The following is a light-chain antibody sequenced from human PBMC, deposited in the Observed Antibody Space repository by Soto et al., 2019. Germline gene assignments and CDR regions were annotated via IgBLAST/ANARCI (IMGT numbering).Light chain of an antibody. Sequence: IGITQSSATLSVSPGERVTLSCRASQSISTNLVWYQQKPGQAPRLLIYGASTRAPGVPARFSGSGSGTEFTLSISSLQSEDFALYYCQQYNNWPPVFGPGTKVDI. CDR3: QQYNNWPPV. J-gene: IGKJ1*01. CDR1: QSISTN. CDR2: GAS. V-gene: IGKV3-15*01.